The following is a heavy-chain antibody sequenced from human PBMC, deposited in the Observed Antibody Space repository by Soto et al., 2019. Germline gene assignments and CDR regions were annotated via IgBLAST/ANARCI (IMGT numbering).Heavy chain of an antibody. CDR3: ARGYSSSWYTNWFYP. CDR1: GYTFTSYV. V-gene: IGHV1-18*01. Sequence: GASVKVSCKASGYTFTSYVISWVRQAPGQGLEWMGWISAYNGNTNYAQKLQGRVTMTTDTSTSTAYMELRSLRSDDTAVYYCARGYSSSWYTNWFYPWGQGTLVTVSS. J-gene: IGHJ5*02. CDR2: ISAYNGNT. D-gene: IGHD6-13*01.